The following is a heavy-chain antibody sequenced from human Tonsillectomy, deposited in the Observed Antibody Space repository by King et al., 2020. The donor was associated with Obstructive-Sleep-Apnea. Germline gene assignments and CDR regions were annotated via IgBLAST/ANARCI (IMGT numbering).Heavy chain of an antibody. CDR2: IDPSDSYT. CDR3: ARRRGYTYANWFDP. D-gene: IGHD5-18*01. Sequence: VQLVESGAEVKKPGESLRISCKGFGYSFTSYWITWVRQMPGKGLEWMGRIDPSDSYTNYSPSFQGHVTISVDKSNSTAYLQWSSLKASDTAMYYCARRRGYTYANWFDPWGQGTLVTVSS. CDR1: GYSFTSYW. J-gene: IGHJ5*02. V-gene: IGHV5-10-1*03.